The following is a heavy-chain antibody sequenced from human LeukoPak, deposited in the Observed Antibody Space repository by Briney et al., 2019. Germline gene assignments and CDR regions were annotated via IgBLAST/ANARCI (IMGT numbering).Heavy chain of an antibody. CDR3: ARDGSGVDFWSGYPRRLNWFDP. J-gene: IGHJ5*02. D-gene: IGHD3-3*01. V-gene: IGHV4-34*01. Sequence: SETLSLTCAVYGGSFSGYYWSWIRQPPGKGLEWMGEINHSGSTNYNPSLKSRVTISVDTSKNQFSLKLSSVTAADTAVYYCARDGSGVDFWSGYPRRLNWFDPWGQGTLVTVSS. CDR1: GGSFSGYY. CDR2: INHSGST.